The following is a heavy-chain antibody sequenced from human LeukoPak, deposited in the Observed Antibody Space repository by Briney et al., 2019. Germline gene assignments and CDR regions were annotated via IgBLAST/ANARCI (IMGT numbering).Heavy chain of an antibody. Sequence: GGSLRLSCAASGSTFSSYAMTWVRQVPGKGLEWVSGTSATGDSTYYADSVKGRFTVSRDKSKNTLYLQMNNLRAEDTAVYYCAKDGGAYSYGRYHFDHWGQGTLVTVS. CDR3: AKDGGAYSYGRYHFDH. D-gene: IGHD5-18*01. J-gene: IGHJ4*02. V-gene: IGHV3-23*01. CDR1: GSTFSSYA. CDR2: TSATGDST.